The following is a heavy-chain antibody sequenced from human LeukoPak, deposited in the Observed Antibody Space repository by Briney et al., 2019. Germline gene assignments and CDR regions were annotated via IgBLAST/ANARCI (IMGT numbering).Heavy chain of an antibody. CDR1: GFTFSSYA. CDR3: AECGFGISGYYSSFDY. J-gene: IGHJ4*02. V-gene: IGHV3-23*01. Sequence: GGSLRLSCAASGFTFSSYAMSWVRQAPGKGLEWVSAISGSGGSTYYADSVKGRFTISRDNSKNTLYLQMNSLRAEDTAVYYCAECGFGISGYYSSFDYWGQGTPVTVSS. D-gene: IGHD3-22*01. CDR2: ISGSGGST.